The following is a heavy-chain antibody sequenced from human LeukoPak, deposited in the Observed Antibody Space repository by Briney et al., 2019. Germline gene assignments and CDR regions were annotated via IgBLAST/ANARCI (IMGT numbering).Heavy chain of an antibody. Sequence: GASVKVSCKASGYTFTSYDINWVRQATGQGLEWMGWMNPNSGNTGYAQKFQGRVTMTRNTSISTAYMELSSLRSEDTAVYYCARGRYSSGWYGTGDFDYWGQGTLVTVSS. CDR2: MNPNSGNT. D-gene: IGHD6-19*01. CDR3: ARGRYSSGWYGTGDFDY. CDR1: GYTFTSYD. J-gene: IGHJ4*02. V-gene: IGHV1-8*02.